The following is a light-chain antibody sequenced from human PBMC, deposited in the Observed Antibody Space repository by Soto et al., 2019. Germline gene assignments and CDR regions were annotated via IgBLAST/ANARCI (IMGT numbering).Light chain of an antibody. J-gene: IGKJ1*01. CDR1: QSISSW. CDR3: QQYNSYSPA. Sequence: EIRMNQSPSTLSASVGDRVTITCRASQSISSWFAWYQQKPGKAPKLLIYDASSLESGVPSRFSGSGSGTEFTLTISSLQPDDFATYYCQQYNSYSPAFGQGTKV. V-gene: IGKV1-5*01. CDR2: DAS.